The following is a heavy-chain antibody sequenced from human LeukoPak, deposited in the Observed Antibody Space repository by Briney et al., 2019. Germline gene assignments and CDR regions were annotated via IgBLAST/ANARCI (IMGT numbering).Heavy chain of an antibody. J-gene: IGHJ5*02. CDR2: INWNGGST. CDR3: ARAYGDYDGGWCDP. D-gene: IGHD4-17*01. V-gene: IGHV3-20*04. CDR1: GLTVSGNF. Sequence: PGGSLRLSCAVSGLTVSGNFMSWVRQAPGEGLEWVSGINWNGGSTGYADSVKGRFTISRDNAKNSLYLQMNSLRAEDTALYYCARAYGDYDGGWCDPWGQGTLVTVSS.